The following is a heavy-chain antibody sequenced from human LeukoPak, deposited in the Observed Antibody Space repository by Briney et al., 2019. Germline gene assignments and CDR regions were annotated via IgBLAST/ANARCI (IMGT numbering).Heavy chain of an antibody. J-gene: IGHJ4*02. V-gene: IGHV3-48*02. CDR3: ARDRGGYEFFDS. CDR1: GFTFSNYA. D-gene: IGHD5-12*01. Sequence: GGSLRLSCAASGFTFSNYAMNWVRQAPGKGLEWVSYISTRSGTIYYTDSVKGRFTISRDNAKNSLYLQMNSLRDEDTAVYYCARDRGGYEFFDSWGQGILVTVSS. CDR2: ISTRSGTI.